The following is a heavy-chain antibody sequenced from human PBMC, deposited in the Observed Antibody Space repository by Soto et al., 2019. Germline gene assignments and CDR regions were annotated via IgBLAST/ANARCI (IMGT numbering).Heavy chain of an antibody. Sequence: PGGSLRLSCAASGFTFSSYSMNWVRQAPGKGLEWVSSISSSSSYIYYADSVKGRFTISRDNAKNSLYLQMNSLRAEDTAVYYCAREGPPVVVVVAASWYFDLWGRGTLVTVSS. CDR3: AREGPPVVVVVAASWYFDL. CDR1: GFTFSSYS. J-gene: IGHJ2*01. V-gene: IGHV3-21*01. D-gene: IGHD2-15*01. CDR2: ISSSSSYI.